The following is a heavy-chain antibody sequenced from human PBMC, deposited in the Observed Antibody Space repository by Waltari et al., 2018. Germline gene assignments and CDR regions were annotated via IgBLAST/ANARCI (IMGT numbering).Heavy chain of an antibody. CDR2: IWYDGSNK. Sequence: QVQLVESGGGVVQPGRSLRLSCAASGFTFISDGMHWVRQAPGKGLEWGAVIWYDGSNKYYADSVKGRFTISRDNSKNTLYLQMNSLRAEDTAVYYCAKAGDFWSGYYYWGQGTLVTVSS. J-gene: IGHJ4*02. V-gene: IGHV3-30*18. CDR1: GFTFISDG. CDR3: AKAGDFWSGYYY. D-gene: IGHD3-3*01.